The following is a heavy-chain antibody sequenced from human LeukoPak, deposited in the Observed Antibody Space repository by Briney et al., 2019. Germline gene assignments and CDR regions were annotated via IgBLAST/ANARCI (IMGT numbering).Heavy chain of an antibody. V-gene: IGHV4-59*01. CDR3: ARDPYGDYVAGYYLDY. Sequence: TSETLSLTCTVSGGSISSYYWSWLRQPPGKGLEWIGYIYYSGSTNYNPSLKSRVTISVDTSKNQFSLKLSSVTAADTAVYYCARDPYGDYVAGYYLDYWGQGTLVTVSS. CDR1: GGSISSYY. J-gene: IGHJ4*02. CDR2: IYYSGST. D-gene: IGHD4-17*01.